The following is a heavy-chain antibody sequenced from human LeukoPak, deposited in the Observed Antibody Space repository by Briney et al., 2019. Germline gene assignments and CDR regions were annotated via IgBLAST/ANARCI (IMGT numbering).Heavy chain of an antibody. CDR3: STSGQHWDVFDY. CDR2: IKSKTAGGTA. D-gene: IGHD1-1*01. CDR1: GFTFGNAW. V-gene: IGHV3-15*01. Sequence: GGSLRLSCAASGFTFGNAWMSWVRQAPGKGLEWIGRIKSKTAGGTADYAAPVKGRLIISRDDSKNTVYLQMISLKTEDTGVYYCSTSGQHWDVFDYWGQGTPVTVSS. J-gene: IGHJ4*02.